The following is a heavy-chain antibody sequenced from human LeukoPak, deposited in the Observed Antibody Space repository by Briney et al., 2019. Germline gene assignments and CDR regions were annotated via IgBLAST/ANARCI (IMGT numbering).Heavy chain of an antibody. CDR2: ISGSGGST. CDR1: GFTFSSYA. Sequence: GGSLRLSCAASGFTFSSYAMSWVCQAPGKGLEWVSAISGSGGSTYYADSVKGRFTISRDNSKNTLYLQMNSLRAEDTAVYYCAKETTYYDFWSGSIFYYYYMDVWGKGTTVTVSS. CDR3: AKETTYYDFWSGSIFYYYYMDV. J-gene: IGHJ6*03. V-gene: IGHV3-23*01. D-gene: IGHD3-3*01.